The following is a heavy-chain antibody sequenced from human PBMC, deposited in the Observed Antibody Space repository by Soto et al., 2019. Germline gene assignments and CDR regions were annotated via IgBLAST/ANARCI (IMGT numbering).Heavy chain of an antibody. J-gene: IGHJ3*02. CDR3: ARGFGIVVVVAAKAFDI. D-gene: IGHD2-15*01. CDR1: GGSISSGGYY. V-gene: IGHV4-31*03. CDR2: IYYSGGT. Sequence: PSATLSLTCTVSGGSISSGGYYWSWIRQHPGKGLEWIGYIYYSGGTYYNPSLKSRVTISVDTSKNQFSLKLSSVTAADTAVYYCARGFGIVVVVAAKAFDIWGQGTMVTVSS.